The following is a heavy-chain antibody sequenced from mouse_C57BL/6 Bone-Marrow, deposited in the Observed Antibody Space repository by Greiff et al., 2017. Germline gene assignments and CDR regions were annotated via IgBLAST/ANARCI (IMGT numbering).Heavy chain of an antibody. D-gene: IGHD1-1*01. CDR2: IHPNSGST. Sequence: QVQLQQPGAELVKPGASVKLSCKASGYTFTSYWMHWVQQRPGKGLEWIGMIHPNSGSTNYNEKFKSKATLTVDKSSSTAYMQLSSLTSEDAAVYYWARFSVYYGSDFDYWGQGTTLTVSS. CDR3: ARFSVYYGSDFDY. CDR1: GYTFTSYW. V-gene: IGHV1-64*01. J-gene: IGHJ2*01.